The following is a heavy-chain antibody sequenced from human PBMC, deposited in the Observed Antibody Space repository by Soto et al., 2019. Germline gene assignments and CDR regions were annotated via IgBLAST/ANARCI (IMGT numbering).Heavy chain of an antibody. CDR1: GFTFSSYG. J-gene: IGHJ4*02. Sequence: GGSLRLSCAASGFTFSSYGMHWVRQAPGKGLEWVAVIWYDGSNKYYADSVKGRFTISRDNSKNTLYLQMNSLRAEDTAVYYCARDTSRVVVPAAIRAVSGYLDYWGQGTLVTVSS. V-gene: IGHV3-33*01. D-gene: IGHD2-2*02. CDR3: ARDTSRVVVPAAIRAVSGYLDY. CDR2: IWYDGSNK.